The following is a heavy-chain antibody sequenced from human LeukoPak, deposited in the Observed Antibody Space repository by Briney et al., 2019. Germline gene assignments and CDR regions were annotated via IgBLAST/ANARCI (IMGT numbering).Heavy chain of an antibody. CDR3: ARDSYYDILTGYFGIDY. D-gene: IGHD3-9*01. CDR1: GFTFSSYW. Sequence: GGSLRLSCAASGFTFSSYWMSWVRQAPGKGLEWVSYISSSSSTIYYADSVKGRFTISRDNAKNSLYLQMNSLRDEDTAVYYCARDSYYDILTGYFGIDYWGQGTLVTVSS. J-gene: IGHJ4*02. V-gene: IGHV3-48*02. CDR2: ISSSSSTI.